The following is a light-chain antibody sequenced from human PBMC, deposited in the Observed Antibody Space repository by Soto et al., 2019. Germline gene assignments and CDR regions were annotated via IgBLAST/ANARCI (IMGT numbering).Light chain of an antibody. CDR2: GAS. CDR1: QSLSRS. J-gene: IGKJ5*01. CDR3: QQYMNWPT. V-gene: IGKV3-15*01. Sequence: EIVMTQSPATLSVSPGEGATLSCRASQSLSRSLAWYQQKPGQAPRLLIFGASTRVTGIPARFSGSGSGTEFTLTISSLQSEDFAVYYCQQYMNWPTFGQETRLEIK.